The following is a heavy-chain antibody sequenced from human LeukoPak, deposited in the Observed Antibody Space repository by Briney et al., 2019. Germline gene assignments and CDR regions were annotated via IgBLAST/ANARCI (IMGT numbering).Heavy chain of an antibody. CDR1: GYTFTSYG. V-gene: IGHV1-18*04. Sequence: ASVKVSCKASGYTFTSYGISWVQQAPGQGLEWMGWISAYNGNTNYAQKLQGRVTMTTDTSTSTAYMELRSLRSDDTAVYYCARELIAVAGTSYDYWGQGTLVTVSS. CDR2: ISAYNGNT. CDR3: ARELIAVAGTSYDY. J-gene: IGHJ4*02. D-gene: IGHD6-19*01.